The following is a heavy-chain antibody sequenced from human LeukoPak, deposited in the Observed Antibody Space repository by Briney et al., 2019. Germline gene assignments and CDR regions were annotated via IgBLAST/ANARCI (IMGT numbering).Heavy chain of an antibody. CDR1: GFSLSTSGMY. CDR2: TDWNDYK. Sequence: SGPALVKPTQTRTLTCTFSGFSLSTSGMYVSWIRQPPGKALEWLASTDWNDYKDYSTSLKTRLTISKNTSKNNVVLTITNMDPVYTAPYYCAHELGYYYYMDVWGKGTTVTVSS. CDR3: AHELGYYYYMDV. D-gene: IGHD6-13*01. V-gene: IGHV2-70*11. J-gene: IGHJ6*03.